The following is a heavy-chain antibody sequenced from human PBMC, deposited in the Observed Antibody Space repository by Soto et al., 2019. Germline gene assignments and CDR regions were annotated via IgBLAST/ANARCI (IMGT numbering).Heavy chain of an antibody. J-gene: IGHJ6*03. CDR1: GYTFTSYA. D-gene: IGHD3-10*01. CDR3: ARGSLTYYYSYMDV. V-gene: IGHV1-3*01. Sequence: ASVKVSCKASGYTFTSYAMHWVRQAPGQRLEWMGWINAGNGNTKYSQKFQGRVTITRDTSASTAYMELSSLRSEDTAVYYCARGSLTYYYSYMDVWGKGTTVTVSS. CDR2: INAGNGNT.